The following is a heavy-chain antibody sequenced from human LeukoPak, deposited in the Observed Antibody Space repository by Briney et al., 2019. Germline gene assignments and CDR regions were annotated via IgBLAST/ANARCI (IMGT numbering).Heavy chain of an antibody. D-gene: IGHD1-26*01. CDR2: SRNKVNSYTT. J-gene: IGHJ6*02. Sequence: GGSLRLSCAASGFTFSDHYMDWVRQAPGKGLEWVGRSRNKVNSYTTEYAASVKGRFTVSRDESKNSLYLQMNSLKTEDTAVYYCARVARGSYPPMDVWGQGTTVTVSS. CDR1: GFTFSDHY. CDR3: ARVARGSYPPMDV. V-gene: IGHV3-72*01.